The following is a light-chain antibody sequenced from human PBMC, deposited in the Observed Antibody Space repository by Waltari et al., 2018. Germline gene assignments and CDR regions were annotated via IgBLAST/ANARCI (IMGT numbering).Light chain of an antibody. CDR2: GAS. CDR1: QSVRSN. Sequence: ELAMTQSPATLSASPWEGATLSCRASQSVRSNLAWYQQKPGQAPRLLIYGASTRATGIPARFNGGGSGTEFTLTISSLQSEDFATYYCQQYNNWPGTFGQGTKVEIK. J-gene: IGKJ1*01. V-gene: IGKV3-15*01. CDR3: QQYNNWPGT.